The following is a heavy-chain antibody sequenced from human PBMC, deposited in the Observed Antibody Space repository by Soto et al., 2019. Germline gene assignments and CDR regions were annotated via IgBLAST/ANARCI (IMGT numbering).Heavy chain of an antibody. J-gene: IGHJ4*02. Sequence: EVQLVESGGGLVQPGGSLRLSCAASGFTFSSYSMNWVRQAPGKGLEWVSYISSSSSTIYYADSVKGRFTISRDNAKNSLYLQMNSLRDEDTAVYYCASTGRWELLNYFDYWGQGTLVTVSS. CDR3: ASTGRWELLNYFDY. D-gene: IGHD1-26*01. CDR1: GFTFSSYS. V-gene: IGHV3-48*02. CDR2: ISSSSSTI.